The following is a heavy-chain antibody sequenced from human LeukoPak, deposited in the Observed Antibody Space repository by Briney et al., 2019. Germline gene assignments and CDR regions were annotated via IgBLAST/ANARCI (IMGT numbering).Heavy chain of an antibody. CDR1: GFSLTSYA. Sequence: GGSLRLSCAPSGFSLTSYAMTWVRQAPGEGLEWVSDISANGGKTYYSDSVKGRFTISRDISKNTLFLQMNSLKVEDTAVYYCANLKEGHWGQGTLVTVSS. CDR2: ISANGGKT. V-gene: IGHV3-23*01. J-gene: IGHJ4*02. CDR3: ANLKEGH.